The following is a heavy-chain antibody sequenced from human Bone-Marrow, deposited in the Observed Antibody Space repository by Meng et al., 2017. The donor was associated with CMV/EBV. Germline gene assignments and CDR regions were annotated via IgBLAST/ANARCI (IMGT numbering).Heavy chain of an antibody. CDR3: ARDPPVPTAGGFDY. CDR2: IYYSGST. Sequence: QRQVQGVGPGLVKPSGTLSLACTVSGGSISSSSYYWGWIRQPPGKGLEWIGSIYYSGSTYYNPSLKSRVTISVDTSKNQFSLKLSSVTAADTAVYYCARDPPVPTAGGFDYWGQGTLVTVSS. J-gene: IGHJ4*02. V-gene: IGHV4-39*07. D-gene: IGHD6-13*01. CDR1: GGSISSSSYY.